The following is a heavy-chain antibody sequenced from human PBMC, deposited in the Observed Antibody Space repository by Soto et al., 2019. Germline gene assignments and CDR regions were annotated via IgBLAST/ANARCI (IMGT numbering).Heavy chain of an antibody. D-gene: IGHD3-9*01. CDR1: GFIFISYG. J-gene: IGHJ1*01. CDR3: AKERGILPGHQAY. Sequence: GGSLRLSWAASGFIFISYGMHWVRQAPGKGLEWVAVISYDGSNKYYADSVKGRFTISRDNSKNTLYLQMNSLRAEDTAVYYFAKERGILPGHQAYRGQGTLVTVS. CDR2: ISYDGSNK. V-gene: IGHV3-30*18.